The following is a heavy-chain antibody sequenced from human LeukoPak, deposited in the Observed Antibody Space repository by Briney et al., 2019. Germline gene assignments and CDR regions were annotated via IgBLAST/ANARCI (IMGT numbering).Heavy chain of an antibody. J-gene: IGHJ5*02. D-gene: IGHD6-6*01. V-gene: IGHV4-34*01. Sequence: SETLSLTCAVYGGSFSGYYWSWIRQPPGKGLEWIGEINHSGSTNYNPSPKSRVTISVDTSKNQFSLKVSSVTAADTAVYYCARRIAARPRGYWFDPWGQGTLVTVSS. CDR3: ARRIAARPRGYWFDP. CDR1: GGSFSGYY. CDR2: INHSGST.